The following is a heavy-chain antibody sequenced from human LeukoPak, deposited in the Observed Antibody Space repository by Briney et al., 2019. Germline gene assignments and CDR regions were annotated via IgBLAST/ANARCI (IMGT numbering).Heavy chain of an antibody. CDR3: ATEKGYTSSWYIDY. CDR1: GFAVSDKC. D-gene: IGHD6-13*01. J-gene: IGHJ4*02. V-gene: IGHV3-53*01. Sequence: SGGSLRLSCAASGFAVSDKCMSWVRQAPGKGLEWVSVIYSSTYYADSVKGRFTISRDNSKNTLYLQMNSLRVEDTAVYFCATEKGYTSSWYIDYWGQGTLVTVSS. CDR2: IYSST.